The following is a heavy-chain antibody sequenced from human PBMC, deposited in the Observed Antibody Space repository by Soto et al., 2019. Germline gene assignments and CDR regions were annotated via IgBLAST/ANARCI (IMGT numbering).Heavy chain of an antibody. D-gene: IGHD4-17*01. V-gene: IGHV4-61*08. CDR3: ARRYGPGFDY. CDR1: GGSLTRGGYY. Sequence: SETLSLTCTVSGGSLTRGGYYWSWIRQHPGKGLEWIGYIYYSGSTNYNPSLKSRVTISVDTSKNQFSLKLSSVTAADTAVYYCARRYGPGFDYWGQGTLVTVSS. CDR2: IYYSGST. J-gene: IGHJ4*02.